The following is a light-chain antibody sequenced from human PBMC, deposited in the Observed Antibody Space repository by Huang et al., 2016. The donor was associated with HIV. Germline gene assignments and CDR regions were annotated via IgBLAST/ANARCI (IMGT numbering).Light chain of an antibody. CDR3: QQYKTYSKT. Sequence: DIQMTQSPSTLSASVGDRVTITCRASQSISIWLAWYQHKPGKAPKVLIYKASSLESGVPSSFSGSGSGTEFTLTISSLQPDDFATYYCQQYKTYSKTFGQGTKVEIK. CDR1: QSISIW. V-gene: IGKV1-5*03. J-gene: IGKJ1*01. CDR2: KAS.